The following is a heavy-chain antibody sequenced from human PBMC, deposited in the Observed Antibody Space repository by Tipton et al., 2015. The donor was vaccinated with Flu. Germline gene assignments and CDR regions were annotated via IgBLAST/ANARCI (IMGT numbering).Heavy chain of an antibody. D-gene: IGHD5-18*01. J-gene: IGHJ4*02. CDR3: ARAPTTAVAYV. Sequence: LRLSCTVSGDSIRSDYYWGWIRQPPGRGLEWIGNFFHSGSTYYNPSLKSRVTISEDKSRNQFSLRLSSVTAADTAVYYCARAPTTAVAYVWGQGTLVTVSS. CDR2: FFHSGST. CDR1: GDSIRSDYY. V-gene: IGHV4-38-2*02.